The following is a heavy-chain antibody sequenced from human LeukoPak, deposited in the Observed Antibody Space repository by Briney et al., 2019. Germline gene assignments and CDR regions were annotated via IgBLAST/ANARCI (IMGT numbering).Heavy chain of an antibody. CDR3: ASYYYDSGTFYTKYFDP. CDR1: GGSFSGYY. J-gene: IGHJ5*02. CDR2: INHSGST. D-gene: IGHD3-10*01. V-gene: IGHV4-34*01. Sequence: PSETLSLTCAVYGGSFSGYYWSWIRQPPGKGLEWIGEINHSGSTNYNPSLKSRVTISVDTSKNQFSLKLSSVTAADTAVYYCASYYYDSGTFYTKYFDPWGQGTLVTVSS.